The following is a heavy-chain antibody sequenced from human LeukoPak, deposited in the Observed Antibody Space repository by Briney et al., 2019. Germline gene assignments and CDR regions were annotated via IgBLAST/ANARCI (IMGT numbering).Heavy chain of an antibody. CDR1: GGSISSYY. J-gene: IGHJ4*02. D-gene: IGHD6-13*01. CDR3: ARLGRIAAAGAFDY. CDR2: IYYSGST. Sequence: PSETLSLTCTVSGGSISSYYWSWIRQPPGKGLEWIGYIYYSGSTNYNPSLKSRVTISVDTSKNQFSLKLSSVTAADTAVYYCARLGRIAAAGAFDYWGQGTLVTVSS. V-gene: IGHV4-59*08.